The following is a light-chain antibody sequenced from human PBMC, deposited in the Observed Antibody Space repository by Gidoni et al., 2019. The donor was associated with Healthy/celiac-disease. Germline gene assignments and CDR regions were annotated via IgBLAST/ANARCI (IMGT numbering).Light chain of an antibody. CDR1: SSNIGSNT. V-gene: IGLV1-44*01. CDR2: SNN. CDR3: AAWDDSLNGVV. J-gene: IGLJ2*01. Sequence: QSVLTQPPSASGTPGPRVTISCSGSSSNIGSNTVNWYPQLPGPAPKLLIYSNNQRPSGVPDRFSGSKSGTSASLAISGLQSEDEADYYCAAWDDSLNGVVFGGGTKLTVL.